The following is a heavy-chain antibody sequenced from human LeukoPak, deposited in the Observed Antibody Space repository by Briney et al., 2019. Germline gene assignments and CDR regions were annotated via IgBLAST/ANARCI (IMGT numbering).Heavy chain of an antibody. D-gene: IGHD6-19*01. CDR3: ARVRLGSGWTLFDF. Sequence: GGSLRLSCAASGFTVSSNYMSWVRQAPGKGLEWVSVIYSGGSIYYADSVKGRFTISRHISQNTLYLQMNSLRAEDTAVYYCARVRLGSGWTLFDFWGQGTLVTVSS. J-gene: IGHJ4*02. V-gene: IGHV3-53*04. CDR2: IYSGGSI. CDR1: GFTVSSNY.